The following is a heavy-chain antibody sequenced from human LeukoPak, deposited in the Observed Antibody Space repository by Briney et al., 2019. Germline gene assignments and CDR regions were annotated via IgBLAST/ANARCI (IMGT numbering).Heavy chain of an antibody. CDR1: GYTFTGYY. J-gene: IGHJ4*02. CDR2: INPNSGGT. CDR3: ARDLQLEREQSGY. V-gene: IGHV1-2*06. Sequence: SVKVSCKASGYTFTGYYMHWVRQAPGQGLEWMGRINPNSGGTNYAQKVQGRVTMTRDTSISTAYMELSRLRSDDTAVYYCARDLQLEREQSGYWGQGTLVTVSS. D-gene: IGHD1-1*01.